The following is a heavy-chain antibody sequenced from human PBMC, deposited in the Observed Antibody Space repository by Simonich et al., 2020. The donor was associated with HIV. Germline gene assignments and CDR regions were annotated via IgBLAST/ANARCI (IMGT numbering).Heavy chain of an antibody. V-gene: IGHV3-30*07. Sequence: QVQLVESGGGVVQPGRSLRLSCAASRFTFSSYAMHWVRKAPGKGLEWVAVISYDGSTKYYADSVKGRFTISRDNSKNTRYLQMNSLRAEDTAVYYCASGGSISSVWADDYWGQGTLVTVSS. J-gene: IGHJ4*02. CDR2: ISYDGSTK. CDR1: RFTFSSYA. CDR3: ASGGSISSVWADDY. D-gene: IGHD3-16*01.